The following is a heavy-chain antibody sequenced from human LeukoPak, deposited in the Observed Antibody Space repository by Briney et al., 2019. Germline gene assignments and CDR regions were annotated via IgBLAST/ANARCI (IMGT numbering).Heavy chain of an antibody. Sequence: GGSLRLSCAASGFTFSSYGMHWVRQAPGKGLEWVAFMRYDGSNKYYADSVKGRFTISRDTSKNTLHLQMSSLRAEDTAIYYCATYRQVLLPFESWGQGTLVTVSS. CDR2: MRYDGSNK. J-gene: IGHJ4*02. D-gene: IGHD2-8*02. V-gene: IGHV3-30*02. CDR3: ATYRQVLLPFES. CDR1: GFTFSSYG.